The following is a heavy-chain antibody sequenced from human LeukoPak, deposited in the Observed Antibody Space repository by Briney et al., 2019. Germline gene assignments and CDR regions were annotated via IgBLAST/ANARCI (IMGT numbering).Heavy chain of an antibody. J-gene: IGHJ4*02. CDR2: IIPILGIA. D-gene: IGHD2-2*03. CDR1: GGTFSSYA. CDR3: ASGNGYCSSTSCYALGYYFDY. V-gene: IGHV1-69*04. Sequence: GASVKVSCKASGGTFSSYAISWVRQAPGQGLEWMGRIIPILGIANYAQKFQGRVTITADKSTSTAYMELNSLRSEDTAVYYCASGNGYCSSTSCYALGYYFDYWGQGTLVTVSS.